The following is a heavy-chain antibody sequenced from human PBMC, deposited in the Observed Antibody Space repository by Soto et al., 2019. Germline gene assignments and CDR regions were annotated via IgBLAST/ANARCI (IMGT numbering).Heavy chain of an antibody. Sequence: VQLVESGGGLVQPGGSLRLSCTASGFTFSDSWMTWVRQAPGKGLEWVARIKPDESEKKYADSVKGRFSISRYNAKNSMYLQMDSLRGEDTAVYYCVRGGSNYASWGQGTLVTVSS. D-gene: IGHD4-4*01. CDR3: VRGGSNYAS. V-gene: IGHV3-7*01. CDR2: IKPDESEK. J-gene: IGHJ5*02. CDR1: GFTFSDSW.